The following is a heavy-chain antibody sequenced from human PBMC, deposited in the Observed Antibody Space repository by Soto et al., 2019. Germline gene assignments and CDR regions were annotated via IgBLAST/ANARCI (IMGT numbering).Heavy chain of an antibody. J-gene: IGHJ6*02. V-gene: IGHV4-34*01. D-gene: IGHD6-19*01. CDR1: GVSFSGYY. Sequence: SETLSLTCAVYGVSFSGYYWSWIRQPPGKGLEWIGEINHSGSTNYNPSLKSRVTISVDTSKNQFSLKLSSVTAADTAVYYCARGRSSGWSANYYYGMDVWGQGTTVTVSS. CDR2: INHSGST. CDR3: ARGRSSGWSANYYYGMDV.